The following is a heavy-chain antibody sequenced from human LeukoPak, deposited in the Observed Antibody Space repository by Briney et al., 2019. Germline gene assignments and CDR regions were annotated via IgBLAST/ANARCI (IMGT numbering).Heavy chain of an antibody. J-gene: IGHJ4*02. CDR1: GFTFSSYS. D-gene: IGHD5-24*01. CDR3: AATIRTRY. Sequence: GSLTLSCAASGFTFSSYSMNWVSQAPGKGLEWVSYISSSRSTIYCADSVKGRFTISRDNAKNSLYLQMNSLRDEDTAVYYCAATIRTRYWGQGTLGSGSS. CDR2: ISSSRSTI. V-gene: IGHV3-48*02.